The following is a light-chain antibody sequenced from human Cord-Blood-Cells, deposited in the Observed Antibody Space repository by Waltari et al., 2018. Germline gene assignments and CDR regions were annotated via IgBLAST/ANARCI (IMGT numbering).Light chain of an antibody. J-gene: IGKJ4*01. CDR1: QSVLYSSNNKNY. V-gene: IGKV4-1*01. CDR2: WAS. CDR3: QQYYSTPLT. Sequence: DIVMTQSPDSLAVSLGERATINCKSSQSVLYSSNNKNYLAWYQKKTGQCPKLLIYWASTRESGVPDRFSGSGSGTDFTLTISSLQAEDVAVYYCQQYYSTPLTFGGGTKVEIK.